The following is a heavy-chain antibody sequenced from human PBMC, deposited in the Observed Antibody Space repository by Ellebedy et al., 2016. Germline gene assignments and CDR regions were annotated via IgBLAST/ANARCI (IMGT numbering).Heavy chain of an antibody. D-gene: IGHD3-22*01. J-gene: IGHJ4*02. CDR1: GFTFSSYT. CDR3: AREYSYYDSSAFLAY. V-gene: IGHV3-23*01. Sequence: GESLKISXAASGFTFSSYTMRWVRQAPGKGLEWVSDISGSGGSTYYADSVKGRFTISRDNSKNTLYLQMNSLRAEDTAVYFCAREYSYYDSSAFLAYWGQGTLVSVSS. CDR2: ISGSGGST.